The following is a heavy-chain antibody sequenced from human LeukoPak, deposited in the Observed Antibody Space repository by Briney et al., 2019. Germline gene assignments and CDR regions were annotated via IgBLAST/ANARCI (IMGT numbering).Heavy chain of an antibody. CDR1: GYTFIDYY. CDR2: INPNSGDT. J-gene: IGHJ4*02. V-gene: IGHV1-2*02. D-gene: IGHD3-9*01. Sequence: ASMKVSCKASGYTFIDYYLHWVRQAPGQGLEWMGRINPNSGDTNFAQKFQGRITMTTDTSISTAYMELSRLKSDDTAVYYCARGGYYEVLTGYSNYWGQGTLVTVSS. CDR3: ARGGYYEVLTGYSNY.